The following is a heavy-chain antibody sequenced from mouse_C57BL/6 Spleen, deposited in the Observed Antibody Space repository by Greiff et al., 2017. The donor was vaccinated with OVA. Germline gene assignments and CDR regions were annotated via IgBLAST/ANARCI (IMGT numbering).Heavy chain of an antibody. CDR2: IHPSDSDT. D-gene: IGHD2-1*01. Sequence: VKLQQPGAELVKPGASVKVSCKASGYTFTSYWMHWVKQRPGQGLEWIGRIHPSDSDTNYNQKFKGKATLTVDKSSSTAYMQLSSLTSEDSAVYYCAITYGTGAMDYWGQGTSVTVSS. J-gene: IGHJ4*01. V-gene: IGHV1-74*01. CDR1: GYTFTSYW. CDR3: AITYGTGAMDY.